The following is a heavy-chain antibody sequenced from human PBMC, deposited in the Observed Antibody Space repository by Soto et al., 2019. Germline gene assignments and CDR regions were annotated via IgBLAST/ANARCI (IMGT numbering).Heavy chain of an antibody. J-gene: IGHJ2*01. CDR2: INHSGIT. CDR1: GGSFSGYY. D-gene: IGHD4-17*01. V-gene: IGHV4-34*01. Sequence: SETLSLTCAVYGGSFSGYYWTRIRQPPGKGLEWIGEINHSGITNFNPSLKSRVSISVDTSKKQFSLKLTSVTAADTAVYYCAAHLKTTVTAYWYFDLWGRGTLVTVSS. CDR3: AAHLKTTVTAYWYFDL.